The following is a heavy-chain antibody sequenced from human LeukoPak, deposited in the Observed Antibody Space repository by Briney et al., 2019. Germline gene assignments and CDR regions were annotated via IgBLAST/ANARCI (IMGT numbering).Heavy chain of an antibody. CDR3: ARTPALRSHYYYYMDV. D-gene: IGHD4-17*01. CDR2: INHSGST. Sequence: PSETLSLTCIVSGYSISSGYYWSWIRQPPGKGLEWIGEINHSGSTNYNPSLKSRVTISVDTSKNQFSLKLSSVTAADTAVYYCARTPALRSHYYYYMDVWGKGTTVTVSS. CDR1: GYSISSGYY. V-gene: IGHV4-38-2*02. J-gene: IGHJ6*03.